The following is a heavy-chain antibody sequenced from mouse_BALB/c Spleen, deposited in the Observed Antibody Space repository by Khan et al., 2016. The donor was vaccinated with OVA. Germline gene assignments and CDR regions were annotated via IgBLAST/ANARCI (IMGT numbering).Heavy chain of an antibody. V-gene: IGHV5-15*02. J-gene: IGHJ4*01. CDR1: GFTFSDYG. Sequence: EVKLLESGGGLVQPGGSRKLSCAASGFTFSDYGLAWVRQAPGKGPEWVAFISSLAYSIYYADTVTGRFTISRENAKNTLYLEMSSLRSEDAAMYYCARSWAMDYWGQGTSVTVSS. CDR3: ARSWAMDY. CDR2: ISSLAYSI.